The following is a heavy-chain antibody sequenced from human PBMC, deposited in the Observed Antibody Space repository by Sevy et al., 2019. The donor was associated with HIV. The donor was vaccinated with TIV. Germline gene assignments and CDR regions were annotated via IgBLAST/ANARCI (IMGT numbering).Heavy chain of an antibody. CDR1: GYTIIQIS. Sequence: ASVKVSCKVSGYTIIQISIHWVRQAPGRGLEWMGSFDPEDGETIYAQKFQGRLTMTEDTSTDTAYMEMSSLKSEDTAVYYCAATKDYYESSGDPFDYWGQGTLVTVSS. V-gene: IGHV1-24*01. J-gene: IGHJ4*02. D-gene: IGHD3-22*01. CDR3: AATKDYYESSGDPFDY. CDR2: FDPEDGET.